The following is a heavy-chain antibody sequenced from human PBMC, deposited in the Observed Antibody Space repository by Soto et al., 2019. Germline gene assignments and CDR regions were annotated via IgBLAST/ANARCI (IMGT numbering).Heavy chain of an antibody. V-gene: IGHV1-69*08. CDR3: AGDPDSHFIDSHATSYP. Sequence: QVQLVQSGAEVKKPGSSVKVSCKASGGTFSTYTITWVRQAPGQGLEWMGRIIPIIGIINYAQKFQGRVTISADKFTGTAYMELTGLRSDDTAVYYCAGDPDSHFIDSHATSYPWVQGTLVTVSS. J-gene: IGHJ4*02. CDR1: GGTFSTYT. CDR2: IIPIIGII. D-gene: IGHD2-15*01.